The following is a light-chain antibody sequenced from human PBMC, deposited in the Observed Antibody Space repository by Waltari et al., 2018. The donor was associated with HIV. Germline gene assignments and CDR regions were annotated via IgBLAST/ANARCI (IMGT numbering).Light chain of an antibody. CDR3: QQYNNWPGIT. V-gene: IGKV3-15*01. Sequence: EIVMTQSPVTLSMSPGERATRPCRASQSVSTNLAWYQQKPGQAPRLLIYGASTGATGIPARFSGSGSGTEFTLTISSLQSEDFAVYYCQQYNNWPGITFGPGTKVDIK. CDR1: QSVSTN. CDR2: GAS. J-gene: IGKJ3*01.